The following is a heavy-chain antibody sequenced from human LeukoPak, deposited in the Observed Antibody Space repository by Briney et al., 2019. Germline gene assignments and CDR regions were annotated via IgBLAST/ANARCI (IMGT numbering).Heavy chain of an antibody. CDR1: SGSIFSSNW. V-gene: IGHV4-4*02. Sequence: PSETLSLTCAVSSGSIFSSNWWSWVRQPPGKGLAWIGQIFHSGSTSYSPSLKSRVTISVDKSKNQFSLRLTSVTAADTAVYYCARSPTKRVPEDYWGQGTLVTVSS. D-gene: IGHD2-2*01. CDR3: ARSPTKRVPEDY. J-gene: IGHJ4*02. CDR2: IFHSGST.